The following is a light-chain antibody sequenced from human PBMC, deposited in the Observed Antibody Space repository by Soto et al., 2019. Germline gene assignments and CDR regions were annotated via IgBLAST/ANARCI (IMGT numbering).Light chain of an antibody. CDR2: AAS. CDR3: QQLNSYPIT. CDR1: QGISSF. V-gene: IGKV1-9*01. J-gene: IGKJ5*01. Sequence: IQLTQSPSSLSASVGDRVTITCRASQGISSFLAWYQQKPGKAHKLLIHAASTLQSGVPSRFSGSGSGTDFTLTISSLQPEDFATYYCQQLNSYPITFGQGTRLEIK.